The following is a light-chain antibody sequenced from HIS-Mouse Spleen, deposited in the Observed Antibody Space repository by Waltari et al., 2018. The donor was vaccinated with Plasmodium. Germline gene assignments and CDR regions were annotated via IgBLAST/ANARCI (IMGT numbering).Light chain of an antibody. V-gene: IGLV3-21*02. Sequence: SYVLTQPPSVSVAPGQTARITSGGNNIGSKSGHWYQQKPGQAPVLLVYDDSDRHSGIPERFFGSNSGNTGTLTISRVEAGDEADYYWQVWDSSSDHVGFGGGTKLTVL. CDR1: NIGSKS. CDR2: DDS. J-gene: IGLJ2*01. CDR3: QVWDSSSDHVG.